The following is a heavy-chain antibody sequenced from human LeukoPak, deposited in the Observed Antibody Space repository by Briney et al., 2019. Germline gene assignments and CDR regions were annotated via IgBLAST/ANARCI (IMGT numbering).Heavy chain of an antibody. D-gene: IGHD4-23*01. CDR2: INPNSGGT. J-gene: IGHJ4*02. CDR3: ARGVDYGGNGLAFDY. Sequence: ASVKVSCKASGYTFTGYYMHWVRQAPGQGLEWMGWINPNSGGTNYAQKFQGRVTMTRDTSISTAYMELSRLRSDDTAVYYCARGVDYGGNGLAFDYWGQGTLVTVSS. CDR1: GYTFTGYY. V-gene: IGHV1-2*02.